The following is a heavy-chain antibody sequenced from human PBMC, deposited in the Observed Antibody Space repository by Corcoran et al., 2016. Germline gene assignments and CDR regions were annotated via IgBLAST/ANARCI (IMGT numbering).Heavy chain of an antibody. CDR1: GGSISSYY. CDR3: ASGYNWNDY. J-gene: IGHJ4*02. Sequence: QVQLQESGPGLVKPSETLSLTCTVSGGSISSYYWSWIRPPPGKGLEWIAYIYYSGSTYYNPSLKSRVTISVDTSKNQFSLKLSSVTAADTAVYYCASGYNWNDYWGQGTLVTVSS. D-gene: IGHD1-20*01. V-gene: IGHV4-59*01. CDR2: IYYSGST.